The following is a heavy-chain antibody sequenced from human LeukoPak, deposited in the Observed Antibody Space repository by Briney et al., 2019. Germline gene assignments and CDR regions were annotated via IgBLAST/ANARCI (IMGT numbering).Heavy chain of an antibody. J-gene: IGHJ4*02. CDR2: ISGDGGAT. D-gene: IGHD5-18*01. CDR1: GFTFDDYV. Sequence: PGGSLRLSCAASGFTFDDYVMHWVRPAPGKGLEWVSFISGDGGATYYADSAKGRFTISRDNGRKSLYLQMHSLRTEDTALYYCAMGGYTYGGRLFDYWGQGTLVTVSS. V-gene: IGHV3-43*02. CDR3: AMGGYTYGGRLFDY.